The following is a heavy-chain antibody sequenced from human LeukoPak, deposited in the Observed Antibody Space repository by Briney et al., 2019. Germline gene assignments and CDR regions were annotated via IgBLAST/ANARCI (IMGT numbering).Heavy chain of an antibody. Sequence: SETLSLTCTVSGGPISSSSYFWGWIRQPPGKGLEWIGSIYYSGSTNYNPSLKSRVTISVDKSKNQFSLKLSSVTAADTAVYYCARRRVVPAARADYYYYYGMDVWGQGTTVTVSS. CDR1: GGPISSSSYF. V-gene: IGHV4-39*07. D-gene: IGHD2-2*01. CDR3: ARRRVVPAARADYYYYYGMDV. CDR2: IYYSGST. J-gene: IGHJ6*02.